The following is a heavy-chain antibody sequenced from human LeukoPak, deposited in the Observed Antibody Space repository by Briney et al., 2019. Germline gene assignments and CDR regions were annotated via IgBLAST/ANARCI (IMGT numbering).Heavy chain of an antibody. CDR3: AGDKGISYLSAFDI. D-gene: IGHD6-6*01. CDR1: GFSFSSYV. Sequence: GGSLRLSCAASGFSFSSYVMHWVRQAPGKGLEWVAFISYDGSNEYYADSVKGRFTISRDNYKNTLYLQMNCLRAADTAVYFGAGDKGISYLSAFDIWGQGTMVTASS. J-gene: IGHJ4*02. CDR2: ISYDGSNE. V-gene: IGHV3-30*04.